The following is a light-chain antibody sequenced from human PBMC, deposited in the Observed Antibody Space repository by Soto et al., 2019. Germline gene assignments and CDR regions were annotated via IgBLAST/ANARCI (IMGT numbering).Light chain of an antibody. CDR2: DAS. Sequence: DIVLTQSPATLSLSPGERATLSCRASQSISTYLAWYQQKPGQAPRLLIYDASDRATGIPARFSGSGSGTDFALTINSLQPEDFATYYCQQSFSAPPRYTFGQGTKVEIK. CDR1: QSISTY. V-gene: IGKV3-11*01. J-gene: IGKJ2*01. CDR3: QQSFSAPPRYT.